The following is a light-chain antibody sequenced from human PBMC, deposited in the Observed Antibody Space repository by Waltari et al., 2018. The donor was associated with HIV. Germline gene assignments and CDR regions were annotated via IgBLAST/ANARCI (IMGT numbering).Light chain of an antibody. CDR3: SSYSRSTTFVV. CDR2: EVT. J-gene: IGLJ2*01. Sequence: QSALTQPASVSGSPGQSITISCTGTSSAVGSYNLVSWYQQLPGKAPKLIIYEVTERPSGVSDRFSGSKSGNTASLTIYGLRAEDEADYSCSSYSRSTTFVVFGGGTKLTVL. CDR1: SSAVGSYNL. V-gene: IGLV2-23*02.